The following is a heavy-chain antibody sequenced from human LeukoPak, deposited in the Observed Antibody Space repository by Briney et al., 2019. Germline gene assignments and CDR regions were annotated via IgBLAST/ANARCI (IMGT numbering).Heavy chain of an antibody. Sequence: PSETLSLTCTVSGYSISSGYYWGWIRQPPGKGLEWIGSIYHSGSTNYNPSLKGRVTISVDTSKNQFSLKLSSVTAADTAVYYCARTSSSGLVGGYYFDYWGQGTLVTVSS. CDR2: IYHSGST. J-gene: IGHJ4*02. CDR3: ARTSSSGLVGGYYFDY. CDR1: GYSISSGYY. V-gene: IGHV4-38-2*02. D-gene: IGHD6-19*01.